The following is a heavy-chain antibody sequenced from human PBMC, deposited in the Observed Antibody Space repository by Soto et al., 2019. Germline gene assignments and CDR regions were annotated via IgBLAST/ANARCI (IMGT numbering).Heavy chain of an antibody. CDR2: IGGSGGNT. CDR1: GFTFSSYA. Sequence: EVQLLESGEGLVQPGGSLKLSCAASGFTFSSYAMSWVRQAPGKGLEWVSGIGGSGGNTYYADSVKGRLTISRDNYKTTLFLQMNSRRARATAEDFCGSVVRYFDAPYGMDVWGQGTTVTVSS. CDR3: GSVVRYFDAPYGMDV. D-gene: IGHD3-9*01. V-gene: IGHV3-23*01. J-gene: IGHJ6*02.